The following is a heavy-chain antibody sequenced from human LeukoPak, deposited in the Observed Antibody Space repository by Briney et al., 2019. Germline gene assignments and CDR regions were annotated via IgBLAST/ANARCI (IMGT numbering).Heavy chain of an antibody. J-gene: IGHJ6*02. Sequence: ETLSLTCAVYGGSFSGYYWSWVRQAPGKGLEWVSVIYSGGSTYYADSVKGRFTISRDNSKNTLYLQMNSLRAEDTAVYYCARDIVVVVAASRYYYGMDVWGQGTTVTVSS. CDR2: IYSGGST. V-gene: IGHV3-66*01. D-gene: IGHD2-15*01. CDR3: ARDIVVVVAASRYYYGMDV. CDR1: GGSFSGYY.